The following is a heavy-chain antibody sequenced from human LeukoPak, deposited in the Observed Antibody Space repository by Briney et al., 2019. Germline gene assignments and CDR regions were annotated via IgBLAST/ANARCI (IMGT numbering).Heavy chain of an antibody. CDR1: GFTFSSYS. J-gene: IGHJ5*02. Sequence: GGSLRLSCAASGFTFSSYSMNWVRQAPGKGLEWVSSISSSSSYIYYADSVKGRFTISRDNAKNSLYLQMNSLRAEDTAVYYCARDWGVQHPSYNYNWFDPWGQGTLVTVSS. CDR2: ISSSSSYI. V-gene: IGHV3-21*01. D-gene: IGHD5-24*01. CDR3: ARDWGVQHPSYNYNWFDP.